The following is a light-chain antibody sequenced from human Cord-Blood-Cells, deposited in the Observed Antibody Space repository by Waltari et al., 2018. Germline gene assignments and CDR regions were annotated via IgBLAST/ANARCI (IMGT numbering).Light chain of an antibody. CDR2: DVS. Sequence: QSALTQPASVSGSPGQSITIYCTGTSSDVGGYNYVSVYQQHPGKAPKLMIYDVSNRPSGVSNRFSGSKSVNTASLTISGLQAEDEADYYCSSYTSSSTLVFGTGTKVTVL. CDR3: SSYTSSSTLV. CDR1: SSDVGGYNY. J-gene: IGLJ1*01. V-gene: IGLV2-14*01.